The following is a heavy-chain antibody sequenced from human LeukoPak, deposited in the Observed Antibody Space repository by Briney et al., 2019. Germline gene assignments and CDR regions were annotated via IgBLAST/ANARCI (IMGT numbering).Heavy chain of an antibody. Sequence: ASVKVSCKASGYTFTGYCMHWVRQAPGQGLAWMGWINPNSGGTNYAQKFQGRVTMTRDTSISTAYMELSRLRSDDTAVYYCARAPILKYSSPYYFDYWGQGTLVTVSS. CDR1: GYTFTGYC. V-gene: IGHV1-2*02. D-gene: IGHD6-6*01. CDR3: ARAPILKYSSPYYFDY. CDR2: INPNSGGT. J-gene: IGHJ4*02.